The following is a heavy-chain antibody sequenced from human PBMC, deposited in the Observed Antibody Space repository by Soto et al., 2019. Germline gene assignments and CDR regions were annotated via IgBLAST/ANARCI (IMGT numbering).Heavy chain of an antibody. CDR3: ARGYSSGWYNWFDP. Sequence: PSETLSLTCAVYGGSFSGYYWSWIRQPPGKGLEWIGEINHSGSTNCNPSLKSRVTISVDTSKNQFSLKLSSVTAADTAVYYCARGYSSGWYNWFDPWGQGTLVTVSS. CDR1: GGSFSGYY. V-gene: IGHV4-34*01. J-gene: IGHJ5*02. CDR2: INHSGST. D-gene: IGHD6-19*01.